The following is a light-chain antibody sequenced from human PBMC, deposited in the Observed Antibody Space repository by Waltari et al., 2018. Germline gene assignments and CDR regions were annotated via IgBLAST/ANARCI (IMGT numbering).Light chain of an antibody. CDR2: DFN. J-gene: IGLJ3*02. CDR3: NSFTDSVTCV. Sequence: QSALTQPASVSGSPGESITISCTGTSSDVGGHNHVSWYQHHPGQAPKLMIHDFNKRPSAVSTRFSGSTSGNTASRTISGLQAEDEADYYFNSFTDSVTCVFGGGTKLTVL. V-gene: IGLV2-14*03. CDR1: SSDVGGHNH.